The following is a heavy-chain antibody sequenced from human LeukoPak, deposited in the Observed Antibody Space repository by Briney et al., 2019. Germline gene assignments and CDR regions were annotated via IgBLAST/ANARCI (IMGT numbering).Heavy chain of an antibody. D-gene: IGHD3-10*01. V-gene: IGHV4-59*01. Sequence: SETLSLTCTVSGASISSYFWSWIRQPPGKGLEWITYIYYNGSTKYNPSLKSRVSISLDTSKNQFSLKLSSVSAADTAVYYCASLSDYYGSGSYPTFVYWGQGTLVTVSS. J-gene: IGHJ4*02. CDR2: IYYNGST. CDR3: ASLSDYYGSGSYPTFVY. CDR1: GASISSYF.